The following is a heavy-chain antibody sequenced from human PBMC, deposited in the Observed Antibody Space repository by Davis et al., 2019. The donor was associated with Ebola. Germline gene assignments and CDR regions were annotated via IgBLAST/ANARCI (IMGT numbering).Heavy chain of an antibody. CDR2: IKQDGSEK. Sequence: GESLKISCAASGFTFSSYWMSWVRQAPGKGLEWVANIKQDGSEKYYVDSVKGRFTISRDNAKNSLYLQMNGLTTDDTGVFYCAVSSGWDGNLDGEYYFDYWGRGTLVTVSS. CDR1: GFTFSSYW. J-gene: IGHJ4*02. CDR3: AVSSGWDGNLDGEYYFDY. V-gene: IGHV3-7*01. D-gene: IGHD6-19*01.